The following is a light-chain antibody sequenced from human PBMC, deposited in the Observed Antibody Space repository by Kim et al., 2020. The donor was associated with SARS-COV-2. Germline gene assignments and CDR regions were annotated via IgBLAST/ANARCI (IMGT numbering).Light chain of an antibody. CDR3: LQDYYYPLT. J-gene: IGKJ5*01. V-gene: IGKV1-6*01. Sequence: ASVEDRVPFPGRASQDIGDVLGCYLQKPGKAPELLIYGASTVQGGVPSRFSGSGFGPDFPLTISSLQPEDFATYYCLQDYYYPLTFGQGTRLVIK. CDR2: GAS. CDR1: QDIGDV.